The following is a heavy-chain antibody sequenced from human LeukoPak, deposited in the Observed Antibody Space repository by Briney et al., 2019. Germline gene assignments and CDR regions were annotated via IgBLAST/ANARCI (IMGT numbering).Heavy chain of an antibody. CDR3: VRGDGDLYYFDY. V-gene: IGHV3-64D*06. J-gene: IGHJ4*02. D-gene: IGHD4-17*01. Sequence: GGSLRLSCSVSGFTFSTYVMHWVRQAPGKGLEYVSAISSNGDNTYYADSVKGRFTISRDNSKNTLYLQMSSLRADDTAVYYCVRGDGDLYYFDYWGQGTLVTVSS. CDR2: ISSNGDNT. CDR1: GFTFSTYV.